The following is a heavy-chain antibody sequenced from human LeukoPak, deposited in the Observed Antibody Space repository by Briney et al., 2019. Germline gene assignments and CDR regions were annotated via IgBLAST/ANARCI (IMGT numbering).Heavy chain of an antibody. CDR1: GFTFSSYA. CDR3: AKAPFVYYYYGMDV. D-gene: IGHD3-3*01. V-gene: IGHV3-23*01. J-gene: IGHJ6*02. Sequence: GGSLRLSCAASGFTFSSYAMSWVRQAPGKGLEWVSAISGSGGSTYYADSVKGRFTISRDNSKNTLYLQMNSLRAEDTAVYYCAKAPFVYYYYGMDVWGQGTTVTVSS. CDR2: ISGSGGST.